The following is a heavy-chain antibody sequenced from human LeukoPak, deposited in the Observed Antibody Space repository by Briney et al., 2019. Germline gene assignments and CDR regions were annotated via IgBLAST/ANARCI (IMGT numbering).Heavy chain of an antibody. Sequence: PGGSLRLSCAASGFSFSSCAMSWVRQAPGKGLQWVSSISSSGAYIFYADSVQGRFTISRDNAKNSLYLQMNSLRAEDTAVYYCTRDGESSGWYSACWGQGTLVTVSS. CDR3: TRDGESSGWYSAC. J-gene: IGHJ4*02. V-gene: IGHV3-21*01. D-gene: IGHD6-19*01. CDR1: GFSFSSCA. CDR2: ISSSGAYI.